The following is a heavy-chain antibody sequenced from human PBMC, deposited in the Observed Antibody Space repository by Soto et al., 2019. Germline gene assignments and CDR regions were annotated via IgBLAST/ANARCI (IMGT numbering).Heavy chain of an antibody. J-gene: IGHJ4*02. Sequence: EVQLVESGGGPVRPGGSLKLSCAASGFNFITYSLSWVRQAPGKGLERVASIRSSAVYIDYADSVKGRFTISRDNANNSLYLQMNSLRAEDTATYYCVRDGLDYYDTERLYFDNWGQGTLVTVSS. CDR2: IRSSAVYI. CDR3: VRDGLDYYDTERLYFDN. D-gene: IGHD3-22*01. V-gene: IGHV3-21*01. CDR1: GFNFITYS.